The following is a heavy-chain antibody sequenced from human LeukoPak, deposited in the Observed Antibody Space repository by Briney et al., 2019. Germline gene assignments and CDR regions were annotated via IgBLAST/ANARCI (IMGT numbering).Heavy chain of an antibody. Sequence: PGGSLRLSCAASGFSFSNYPMHWARQAPGKGLEWVAVISIDGKNKYYVDSVKGRFTISRDNSRNTLYLQLNSLRAEDTAVYYCARDWSITSADYYFDHWGQGTLVTVSS. CDR2: ISIDGKNK. CDR1: GFSFSNYP. V-gene: IGHV3-30*04. D-gene: IGHD6-25*01. J-gene: IGHJ4*02. CDR3: ARDWSITSADYYFDH.